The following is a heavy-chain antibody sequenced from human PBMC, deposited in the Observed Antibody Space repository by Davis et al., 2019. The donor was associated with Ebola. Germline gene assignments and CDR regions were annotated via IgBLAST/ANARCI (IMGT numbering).Heavy chain of an antibody. Sequence: PSETLSLTCTVSGGSISSGGYYWSWIRQHPGKGLEWIGYIYYSGSTYYNPSLKSRVTISVDTSKNQFSLKLSSVTAADTAVYYCARDDPWNDDWFDPWGQGTLVTVSS. CDR2: IYYSGST. D-gene: IGHD1-1*01. CDR3: ARDDPWNDDWFDP. J-gene: IGHJ5*02. CDR1: GGSISSGGYY. V-gene: IGHV4-31*03.